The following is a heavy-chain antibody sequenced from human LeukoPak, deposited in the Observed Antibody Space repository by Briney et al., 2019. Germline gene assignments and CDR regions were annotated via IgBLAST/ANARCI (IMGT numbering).Heavy chain of an antibody. CDR1: GGSISSYY. D-gene: IGHD4-17*01. CDR3: ARTTVTESYYYYYMDV. J-gene: IGHJ6*03. Sequence: SETLSLTCTVSGGSISSYYWSWIRQPPGKGLEWIGYIYTSGSTNYNPSLKSRVTISVDTSKNQFSLKLSSVTAADTAVYYCARTTVTESYYYYYMDVWGKGTTVTVSS. CDR2: IYTSGST. V-gene: IGHV4-4*09.